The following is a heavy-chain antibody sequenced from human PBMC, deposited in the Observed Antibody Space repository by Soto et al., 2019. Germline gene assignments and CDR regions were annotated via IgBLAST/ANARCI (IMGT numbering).Heavy chain of an antibody. Sequence: ASVKVSCKASGYTFTSYYMHWVRQAPGQGLEWMGIINPSGGSTSYAQKFQGRVTMTRDTSTSTVYMELSSLRSEDTAVYYCARDSLRLGARTIFGVVIPYYYGMDVWGQGTTVTVSS. CDR1: GYTFTSYY. J-gene: IGHJ6*02. V-gene: IGHV1-46*01. CDR3: ARDSLRLGARTIFGVVIPYYYGMDV. D-gene: IGHD3-3*01. CDR2: INPSGGST.